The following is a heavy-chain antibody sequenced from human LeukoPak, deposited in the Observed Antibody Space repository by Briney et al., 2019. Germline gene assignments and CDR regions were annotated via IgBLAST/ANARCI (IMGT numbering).Heavy chain of an antibody. CDR1: GFTVSSNY. J-gene: IGHJ5*02. CDR3: ASRATVTTDRFWFDP. V-gene: IGHV3-53*01. Sequence: GGSLRLSCAASGFTVSSNYMSWVRLAPGKGLKWVSVIYSGGSTYYADSVKGRFTISRDNSKNTLYLQMNSLRAEDTAVYYCASRATVTTDRFWFDPWGQGTLVTVSS. CDR2: IYSGGST. D-gene: IGHD4-11*01.